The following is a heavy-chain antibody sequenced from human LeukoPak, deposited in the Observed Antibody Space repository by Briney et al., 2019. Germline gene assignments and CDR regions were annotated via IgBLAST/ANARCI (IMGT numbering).Heavy chain of an antibody. Sequence: SETLSLTCTVACGSISSGSYCWRWIRQPAGKGLEWIGRIDTSGNTNYHPSLKSRVTISLDPSENHSSLKLSSVTAADTAVYYCARVTTGGYYNYWGQGTLVTVSS. J-gene: IGHJ4*02. CDR3: ARVTTGGYYNY. CDR2: IDTSGNT. CDR1: CGSISSGSYC. D-gene: IGHD3-22*01. V-gene: IGHV4-61*02.